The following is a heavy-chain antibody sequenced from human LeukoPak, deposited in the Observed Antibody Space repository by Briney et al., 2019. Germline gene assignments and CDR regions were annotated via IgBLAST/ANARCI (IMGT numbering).Heavy chain of an antibody. CDR1: GFTISSYW. J-gene: IGHJ4*02. CDR3: AREAWIQLRDGPFDY. Sequence: PGGSLRLSCEASGFTISSYWIHWVRQAPGKGLVWVSRINIDGTTTTYADSVKGRFTISRDNAKNTVYLQMNSLWAEDTAVYYCAREAWIQLRDGPFDYWGQGTLVTVSP. CDR2: INIDGTTT. D-gene: IGHD5-18*01. V-gene: IGHV3-74*01.